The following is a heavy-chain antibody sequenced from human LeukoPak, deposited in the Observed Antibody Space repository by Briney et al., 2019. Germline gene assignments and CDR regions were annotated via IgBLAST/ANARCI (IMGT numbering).Heavy chain of an antibody. Sequence: GGSLRLSCAASGFIFSSYWMSWVRQAPGKGLEWVANIKQDGSEKWYVDSVKGRFTISRDNAKNSLYLQMNSLRAEDTAVYYCARDLERSYDILTGYYPKNYYYGMDVWGQGTTVTVSS. V-gene: IGHV3-7*01. J-gene: IGHJ6*02. CDR3: ARDLERSYDILTGYYPKNYYYGMDV. D-gene: IGHD3-9*01. CDR2: IKQDGSEK. CDR1: GFIFSSYW.